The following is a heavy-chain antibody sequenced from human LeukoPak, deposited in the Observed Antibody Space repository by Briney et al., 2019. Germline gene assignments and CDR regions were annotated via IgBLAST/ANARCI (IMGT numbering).Heavy chain of an antibody. J-gene: IGHJ4*02. CDR3: AREKSVDSSSWFFDY. CDR1: GFTFSSYW. Sequence: PGGSLRLSCAASGFTFSSYWMSWVRQAPGKGLEWVSVIYSGGSTYYADSVKGRFTISRDNSKNTLYLQMNSLRAEDTAVYYCAREKSVDSSSWFFDYWGQGTLVTVSS. V-gene: IGHV3-66*01. D-gene: IGHD6-13*01. CDR2: IYSGGST.